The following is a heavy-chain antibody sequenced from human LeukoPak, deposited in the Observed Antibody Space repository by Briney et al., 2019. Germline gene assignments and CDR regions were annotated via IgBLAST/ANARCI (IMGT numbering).Heavy chain of an antibody. CDR1: GFTFSNYW. J-gene: IGHJ4*02. D-gene: IGHD6-13*01. CDR2: INSDGSSR. CDR3: ASASSHRIAAGGDY. Sequence: GGSLRLSCAASGFTFSNYWMHWVRQAPGKGLVWVSRINSDGSSRNYADSVKGRFTISRDNAMNTLYLQMNSLRAEDTAVYYCASASSHRIAAGGDYWGQGTLVTVSS. V-gene: IGHV3-74*01.